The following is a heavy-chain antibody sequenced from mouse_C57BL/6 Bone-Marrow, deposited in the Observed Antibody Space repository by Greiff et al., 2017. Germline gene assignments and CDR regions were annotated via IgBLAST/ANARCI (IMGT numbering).Heavy chain of an antibody. CDR2: IYPRDGST. J-gene: IGHJ1*03. CDR1: GYTFTSYD. CDR3: GNYGWYFDV. Sequence: QVQLKESGPELVKPGASVKLSCKASGYTFTSYDINWVKQRPGQGLEWIGWIYPRDGSTKYNEKFKGKATLTVDTSSSTAYMELHSLTSEDSAVYLGGNYGWYFDVWGTGTTVTVSS. D-gene: IGHD2-1*01. V-gene: IGHV1-85*01.